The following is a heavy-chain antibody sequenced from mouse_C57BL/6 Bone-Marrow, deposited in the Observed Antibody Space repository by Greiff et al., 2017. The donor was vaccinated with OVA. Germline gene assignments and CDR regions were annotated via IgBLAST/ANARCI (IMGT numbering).Heavy chain of an antibody. Sequence: VQLQQSGPELVKPGASVKIPCKASGYTFTDYNMDWVKQSHGKSLEWIGDINPNNGGTIYNQKFKGKATLTVDKSSSTAYMELRSLTSEDTAVYYCARGDDGYYHYWYFDVWGPGTTVTVSS. CDR3: ARGDDGYYHYWYFDV. CDR1: GYTFTDYN. D-gene: IGHD2-3*01. V-gene: IGHV1-18*01. J-gene: IGHJ1*01. CDR2: INPNNGGT.